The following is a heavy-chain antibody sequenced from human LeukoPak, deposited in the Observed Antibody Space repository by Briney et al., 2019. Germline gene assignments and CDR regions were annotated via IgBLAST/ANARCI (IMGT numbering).Heavy chain of an antibody. J-gene: IGHJ5*02. V-gene: IGHV4-34*01. D-gene: IGHD2-2*01. CDR1: GGSISSYY. CDR3: ARGFIVVVPAAKGENWFDP. CDR2: INHSGST. Sequence: SETLSLTCTVSGGSISSYYWSWIRQPSGKGLEWIGEINHSGSTNYNPSLKSRVTISVDTSKNQFSLKLSSVTAADTAVYYCARGFIVVVPAAKGENWFDPWGQGTLVTVSS.